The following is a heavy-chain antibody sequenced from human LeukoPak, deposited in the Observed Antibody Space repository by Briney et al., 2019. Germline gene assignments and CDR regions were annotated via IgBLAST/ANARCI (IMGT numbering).Heavy chain of an antibody. J-gene: IGHJ4*02. CDR2: IYYSGST. D-gene: IGHD6-19*01. CDR3: ACSSSGWFWNY. CDR1: GGSISSYY. V-gene: IGHV4-59*12. Sequence: SETMSLTCTVSGGSISSYYWSWIRQPPGKGLEWIGYIYYSGSTNYNPSLKSRVTISVDTSKNQFSLKLSSVTAADTAVYYCACSSSGWFWNYWGQGTLVTVSS.